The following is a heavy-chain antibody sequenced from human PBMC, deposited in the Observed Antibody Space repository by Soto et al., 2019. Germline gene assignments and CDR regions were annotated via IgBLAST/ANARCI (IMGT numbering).Heavy chain of an antibody. CDR3: ARVSSRGIVVVVAAGGGPLYNWFDH. J-gene: IGHJ5*02. CDR1: GGSFSGYY. D-gene: IGHD2-15*01. CDR2: INHSGST. Sequence: PSETLSLTCAVYGGSFSGYYWSWIRQPPEKGLEWIGEINHSGSTNYNPSLKSRVTISVDTSKNQFSLKLSSVTAADTAVYYCARVSSRGIVVVVAAGGGPLYNWFDHWGQGTLV. V-gene: IGHV4-34*01.